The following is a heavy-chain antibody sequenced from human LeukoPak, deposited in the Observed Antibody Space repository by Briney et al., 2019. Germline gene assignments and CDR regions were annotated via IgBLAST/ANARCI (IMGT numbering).Heavy chain of an antibody. D-gene: IGHD1-26*01. J-gene: IGHJ4*02. CDR2: ISSSSSYI. CDR1: GFTFSTYG. Sequence: GGSLRLSCAASGFTFSTYGMSWVRQAPGKGLEWVSSISSSSSYIYYADSVKGRFTISRDNAKNSLYLQMNSLRAEDTAVYYCARDTRGGSYAFYWGQGTLVTVSS. CDR3: ARDTRGGSYAFY. V-gene: IGHV3-21*01.